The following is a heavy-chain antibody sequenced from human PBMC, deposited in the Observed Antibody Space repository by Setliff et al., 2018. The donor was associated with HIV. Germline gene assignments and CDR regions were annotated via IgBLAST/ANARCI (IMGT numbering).Heavy chain of an antibody. Sequence: PGGSLRLSCKTSGFTFGDYAISWVRQAPGKGLEWVGFIRSKAYGGTTEYAASVKGEFTISRDDSKSIAFLQVNSLKTEDTAVYYCTRGGDSSGYPDFWGQGTLVTVSS. V-gene: IGHV3-49*04. J-gene: IGHJ4*02. CDR2: IRSKAYGGTT. D-gene: IGHD3-22*01. CDR1: GFTFGDYA. CDR3: TRGGDSSGYPDF.